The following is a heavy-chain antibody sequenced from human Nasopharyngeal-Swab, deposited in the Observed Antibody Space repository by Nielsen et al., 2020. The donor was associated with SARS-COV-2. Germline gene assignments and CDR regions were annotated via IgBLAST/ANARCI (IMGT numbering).Heavy chain of an antibody. CDR1: GFTFSSYG. CDR2: ISYDGSNK. Sequence: GESLKISCAASGFTFSSYGMHWVRQAPGKGLEWVAVISYDGSNKYYADSAKGRFTISRDNSKNTLYLQMNSLRAEDTAVYYCANGYFLDYWGQGTLVTVSS. V-gene: IGHV3-30*18. CDR3: ANGYFLDY. J-gene: IGHJ4*02. D-gene: IGHD2/OR15-2a*01.